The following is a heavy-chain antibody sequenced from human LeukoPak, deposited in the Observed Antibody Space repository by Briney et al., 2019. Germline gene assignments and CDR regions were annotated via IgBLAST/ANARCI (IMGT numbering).Heavy chain of an antibody. J-gene: IGHJ6*02. CDR1: GFTFSDYY. V-gene: IGHV3-11*01. CDR2: ISSSGSTI. CDR3: AREGYDFWSGIRTPLWYYGMDV. D-gene: IGHD3-3*01. Sequence: GGSLRLSCAASGFTFSDYYMSWIRQAPGKGLEWVSYISSSGSTIYYADPVKGRFTISRDNAKNSLYLQMNSLRAEDTAVYYCAREGYDFWSGIRTPLWYYGMDVWGQGTTVTVSS.